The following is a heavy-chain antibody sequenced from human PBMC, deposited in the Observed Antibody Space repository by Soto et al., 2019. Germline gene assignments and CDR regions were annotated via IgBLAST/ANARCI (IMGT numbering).Heavy chain of an antibody. D-gene: IGHD1-20*01. CDR3: AIDNWNEPFHFDY. CDR2: IDPSDSYT. CDR1: GYSFTSYW. Sequence: EVQLVQSGAEVKKPGESLRISCKGSGYSFTSYWISWVRQMPGKGLEWMGRIDPSDSYTNYSPSFQGHVTISADKSISTAYLQWSSPKASDTAMYYCAIDNWNEPFHFDYWGQGTLVTVSS. V-gene: IGHV5-10-1*01. J-gene: IGHJ4*02.